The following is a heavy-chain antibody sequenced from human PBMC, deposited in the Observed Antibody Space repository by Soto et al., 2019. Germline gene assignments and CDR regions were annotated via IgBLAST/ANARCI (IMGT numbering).Heavy chain of an antibody. CDR1: GGSFSGYY. Sequence: SETLSLTCAVYGGSFSGYYWSWIRQPPGKGLEWIGEINHSGSTNYNPSLKSRVTISVDTSKNQFSLKLSSVTAADTAVYYCARLVKKKVTTRLGGNWFDPWGQATLVTVSS. J-gene: IGHJ5*02. V-gene: IGHV4-34*01. D-gene: IGHD4-17*01. CDR3: ARLVKKKVTTRLGGNWFDP. CDR2: INHSGST.